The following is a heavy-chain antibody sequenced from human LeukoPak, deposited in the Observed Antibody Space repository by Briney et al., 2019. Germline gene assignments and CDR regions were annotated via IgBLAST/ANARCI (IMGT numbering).Heavy chain of an antibody. CDR3: ARAAHVDPYYYYGMDV. D-gene: IGHD3/OR15-3a*01. Sequence: PGGSLRLSCAASGFTFSSYSMNWVRQAPGKGLEWVSSVSSSSSYIYYADSVKGRFTISRDNAKNSLYLQMNSLRAEDTAVYYCARAAHVDPYYYYGMDVWGQGTTVTVSS. V-gene: IGHV3-21*01. CDR1: GFTFSSYS. J-gene: IGHJ6*02. CDR2: VSSSSSYI.